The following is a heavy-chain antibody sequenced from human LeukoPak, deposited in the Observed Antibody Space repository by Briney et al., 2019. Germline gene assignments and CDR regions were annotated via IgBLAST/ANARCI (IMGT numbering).Heavy chain of an antibody. V-gene: IGHV4-39*07. CDR2: IYYSGST. D-gene: IGHD3-3*01. CDR3: ARGSERFLWSGYSNWFDP. J-gene: IGHJ5*02. CDR1: GGSISSYY. Sequence: SETLSLTCTVSGGSISSYYWSWIRQPPGKGLEWIGSIYYSGSTYYNPSLKSRVTISVDTSKNQFSLKLSSVTAADTAVYYCARGSERFLWSGYSNWFDPWGQGTLVTVSS.